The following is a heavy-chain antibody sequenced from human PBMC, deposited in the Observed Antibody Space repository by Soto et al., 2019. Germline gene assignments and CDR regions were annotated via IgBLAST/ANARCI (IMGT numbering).Heavy chain of an antibody. CDR3: AKDVGQQLVLNYGMDV. CDR1: GFTFSSFG. CDR2: VSYDGNHK. J-gene: IGHJ6*02. D-gene: IGHD6-13*01. V-gene: IGHV3-30*18. Sequence: QVQLVESGGGVIQPGTSLSLSCASSGFTFSSFGMYWVRQAPGKGLEWVAVVSYDGNHKYYADSVKGRFTVSRDNAKNMLYLQMNSLRGEDTAVYYCAKDVGQQLVLNYGMDVWGQGTTVTVSS.